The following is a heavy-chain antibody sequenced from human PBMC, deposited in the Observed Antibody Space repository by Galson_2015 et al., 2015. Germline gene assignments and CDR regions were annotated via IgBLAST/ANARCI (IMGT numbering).Heavy chain of an antibody. CDR1: GLTFRSYW. J-gene: IGHJ6*02. Sequence: SLRLSCAVSGLTFRSYWMSWVRQAPGKGLEWMASIKQDGSEKHYVDSVKGRFTISRDNAKNSLYLQMNSLRAEDTAVYYCARSYKGSGTSYGMDVWGHGTTVAVAS. D-gene: IGHD3-10*01. CDR2: IKQDGSEK. V-gene: IGHV3-7*01. CDR3: ARSYKGSGTSYGMDV.